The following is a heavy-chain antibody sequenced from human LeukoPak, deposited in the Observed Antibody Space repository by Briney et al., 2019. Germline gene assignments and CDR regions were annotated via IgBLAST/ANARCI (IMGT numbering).Heavy chain of an antibody. J-gene: IGHJ5*02. CDR1: GLTFSNSW. V-gene: IGHV3-74*01. CDR3: ARDLGLRGST. CDR2: MYGDMRDI. D-gene: IGHD5-12*01. Sequence: TGGSLRLSCEASGLTFSNSWMHWVRQIPGKGLVWVSRMYGDMRDISYADSVKGRFTISRDNAKNTVYLQMNSLRGEDTAVYYCARDLGLRGSTWGRGTLVTVSS.